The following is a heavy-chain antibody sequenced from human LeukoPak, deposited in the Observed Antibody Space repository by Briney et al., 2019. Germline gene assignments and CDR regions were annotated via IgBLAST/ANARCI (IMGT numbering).Heavy chain of an antibody. CDR1: GYTFTSYY. CDR2: IIPIFGTA. Sequence: SVKVSCKASGYTFTSYYMHWVRQAPGQGLEWMGGIIPIFGTANYAQKFQGRVTITADKSTSTAYMELSSLRSEDTAVYYCARALGAPGAFDIWGQGTMVTVSS. V-gene: IGHV1-69*06. D-gene: IGHD3-16*01. CDR3: ARALGAPGAFDI. J-gene: IGHJ3*02.